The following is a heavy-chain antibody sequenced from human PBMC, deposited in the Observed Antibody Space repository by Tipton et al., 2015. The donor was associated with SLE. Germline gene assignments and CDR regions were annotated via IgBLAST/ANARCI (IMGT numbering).Heavy chain of an antibody. J-gene: IGHJ4*02. CDR2: ITHSGRT. CDR3: ARGRIAVAGNHFDY. CDR1: GGSFSNNY. V-gene: IGHV4-34*01. Sequence: TLSLTCSVYGGSFSNNYWDWIRQPPGKGLEWIGEITHSGRTNYNPSLKSRLTISVDTSKNQFSLKLTSLTAADTAVYYCARGRIAVAGNHFDYWGQGTLVTVSS. D-gene: IGHD6-19*01.